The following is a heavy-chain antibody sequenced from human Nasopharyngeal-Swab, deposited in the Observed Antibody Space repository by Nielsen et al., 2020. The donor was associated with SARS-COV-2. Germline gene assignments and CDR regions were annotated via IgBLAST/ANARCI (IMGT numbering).Heavy chain of an antibody. Sequence: LSCAVYGGSFSGYYWSWIRQPPGKGLEWIGEINHSGSTKYNPSLKSRVTISVDTSKNQFSLKLSSVTAADTAVYYCARASGNDYVWGSYRSAADYWGQGTLVTVSS. D-gene: IGHD3-16*02. CDR3: ARASGNDYVWGSYRSAADY. V-gene: IGHV4-34*01. CDR2: INHSGST. J-gene: IGHJ4*02. CDR1: GGSFSGYY.